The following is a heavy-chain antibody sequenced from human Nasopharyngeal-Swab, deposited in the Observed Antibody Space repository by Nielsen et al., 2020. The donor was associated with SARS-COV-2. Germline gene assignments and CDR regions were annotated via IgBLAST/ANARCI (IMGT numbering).Heavy chain of an antibody. Sequence: WVRQAPGQGLEWMGWINTNTGNPTYAQGFTGRFAFSLDTSVSPAYLQISSLKAEDTAVYYCARGGVAGTGYGMDVWGQGTTVTVSS. V-gene: IGHV7-4-1*02. CDR3: ARGGVAGTGYGMDV. D-gene: IGHD6-19*01. J-gene: IGHJ6*02. CDR2: INTNTGNP.